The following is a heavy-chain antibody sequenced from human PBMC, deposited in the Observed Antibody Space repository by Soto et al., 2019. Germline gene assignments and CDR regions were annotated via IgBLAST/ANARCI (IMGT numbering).Heavy chain of an antibody. D-gene: IGHD3-9*01. J-gene: IGHJ4*02. Sequence: PGGSLRLSCAASGFTFSSYEMIWVRQAPGKGLEWVSFISSSGSTIYHADSVKGRFSISRDNAKNSLYLQMNSLRAEDTAVYFCARAQGDWLLDYWGQGTLVTVSS. CDR1: GFTFSSYE. V-gene: IGHV3-48*03. CDR2: ISSSGSTI. CDR3: ARAQGDWLLDY.